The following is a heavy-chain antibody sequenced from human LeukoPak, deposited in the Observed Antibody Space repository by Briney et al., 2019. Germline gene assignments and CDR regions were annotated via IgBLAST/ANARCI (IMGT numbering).Heavy chain of an antibody. Sequence: GSSVKVSCKASGGTFSSYAISWVRHAPGQGLEWMGGIIPIFGTANYAQKFQGRVTITADESTSTAYMELSSLRSEDTAVYYCAREPPHLGVVINWFDPWGQGTLVTVSS. CDR2: IIPIFGTA. CDR3: AREPPHLGVVINWFDP. D-gene: IGHD3-3*01. V-gene: IGHV1-69*01. J-gene: IGHJ5*02. CDR1: GGTFSSYA.